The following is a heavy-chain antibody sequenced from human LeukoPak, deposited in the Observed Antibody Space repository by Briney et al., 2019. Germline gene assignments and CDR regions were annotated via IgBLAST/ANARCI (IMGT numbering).Heavy chain of an antibody. CDR2: IYSGGST. V-gene: IGHV3-53*01. D-gene: IGHD6-19*01. CDR1: GFTVSSNY. CDR3: ARVSRIAVAEFDY. J-gene: IGHJ4*02. Sequence: GGSLRLSCAASGFTVSSNYMSWVRQAPGKGLEWVSVIYSGGSTYYADSVKGRFTISRDNSKNTLYLQMNSLRAEDTAVYYCARVSRIAVAEFDYWGQGTLVTVSP.